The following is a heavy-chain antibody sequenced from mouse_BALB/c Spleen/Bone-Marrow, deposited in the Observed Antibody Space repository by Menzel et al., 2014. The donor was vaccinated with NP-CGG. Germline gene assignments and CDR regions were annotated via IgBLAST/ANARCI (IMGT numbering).Heavy chain of an antibody. CDR3: ARRDYYYGMYY. CDR2: INPDSRTI. D-gene: IGHD3-3*01. CDR1: GLDFSRYW. Sequence: EVQRVESGGGLVQPGGSLKLSCAASGLDFSRYWMSWVRQAPGKGLGWIGEINPDSRTINSTPSLKDKFIISRDKGKNTLYLEMSKVRSEDTALYYCARRDYYYGMYYWGQGTSVTVSS. V-gene: IGHV4-1*02. J-gene: IGHJ4*01.